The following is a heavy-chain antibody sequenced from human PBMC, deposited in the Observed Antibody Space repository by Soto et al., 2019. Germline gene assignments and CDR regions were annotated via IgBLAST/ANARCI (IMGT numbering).Heavy chain of an antibody. V-gene: IGHV4-31*03. CDR1: GGSITSGGYY. CDR2: IYYGGIT. J-gene: IGHJ4*02. CDR3: ARDKITGLFDY. D-gene: IGHD2-8*02. Sequence: PSGTMSLTCRVSGGSITSGGYYWTWIRQHPGKGLEWIGYIYYGGITYYNPSLKSRITISVDTSKNQFSLKLTSVTAADTAVYYCARDKITGLFDYWGQGTLVTVSS.